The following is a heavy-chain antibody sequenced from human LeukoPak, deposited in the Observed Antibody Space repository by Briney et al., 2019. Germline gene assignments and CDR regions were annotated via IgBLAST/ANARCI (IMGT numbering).Heavy chain of an antibody. V-gene: IGHV3-30*02. CDR1: GFTFSGCG. J-gene: IGHJ4*02. CDR2: IWYDVRDK. CDR3: AKDPYSYGSYFDY. Sequence: GGSLRLSCAASGFTFSGCGMHWVRQAPGKGLEWVAFIWYDVRDKYYVDSVKGRFTISRDNSKNTLYLQMNSLRAEDTAMYYCAKDPYSYGSYFDYWGQGTLVTVSS. D-gene: IGHD5-18*01.